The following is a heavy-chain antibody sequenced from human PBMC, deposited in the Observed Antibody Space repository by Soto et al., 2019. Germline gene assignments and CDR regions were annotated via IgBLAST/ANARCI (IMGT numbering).Heavy chain of an antibody. J-gene: IGHJ4*02. CDR1: GFTFSSYG. CDR3: ARDGRYYDFWSGYYFDY. Sequence: GGSLRLSCAASGFTFSSYGMHWVRQAPGKGLEWVAVIWYDGSNKYYADSVKGRFTISRDNSKNTLYLQMNSLRAEDTAVYYCARDGRYYDFWSGYYFDYWGQGTLVTVSS. D-gene: IGHD3-3*01. CDR2: IWYDGSNK. V-gene: IGHV3-33*01.